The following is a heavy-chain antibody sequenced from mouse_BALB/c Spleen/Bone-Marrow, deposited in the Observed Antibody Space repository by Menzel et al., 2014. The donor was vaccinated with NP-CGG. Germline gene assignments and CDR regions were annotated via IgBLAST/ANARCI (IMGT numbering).Heavy chain of an antibody. Sequence: EVQLVESGPELLKPGASVKISCKTSGYTFTDYTLHWVKQSHGKSLEWIGGVNPNIGGTNYNQKFKGKATLTLDKSSSTAYMELRSLTSEDSAVYYCARGRTAYWGQGTLVTVSA. CDR2: VNPNIGGT. CDR1: GYTFTDYT. J-gene: IGHJ3*01. V-gene: IGHV1-18*01. CDR3: ARGRTAY.